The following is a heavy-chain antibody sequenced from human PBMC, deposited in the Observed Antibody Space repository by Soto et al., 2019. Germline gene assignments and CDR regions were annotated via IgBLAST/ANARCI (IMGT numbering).Heavy chain of an antibody. V-gene: IGHV4-30-2*01. Sequence: PSETLSLTCAVSGGSISSGFYSWSWILQPPGQGLEWIGYIYNSGNTYYNPSLMSRVTISVDRSQNHFSLKLTSVTAADTAVYYCARGSDGVWNWFDPWGQGTQVTVSS. CDR1: GGSISSGFYS. J-gene: IGHJ5*02. CDR2: IYNSGNT. CDR3: ARGSDGVWNWFDP. D-gene: IGHD2-21*02.